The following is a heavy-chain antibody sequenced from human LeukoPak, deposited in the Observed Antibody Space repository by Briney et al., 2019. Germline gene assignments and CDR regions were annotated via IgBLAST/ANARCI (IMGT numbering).Heavy chain of an antibody. Sequence: AETLSLSCTVSGCSINNTSYSWGWIRQPPGEGLEYVVSLYYSGSPYYNPALKSRVTMSVDTSKHQFSLRLSSVPAADTAVYYCATFSPSYDFRSGYPDAFDLWGQGTLVSVSS. CDR2: LYYSGSP. CDR3: ATFSPSYDFRSGYPDAFDL. V-gene: IGHV4-39*07. CDR1: GCSINNTSYS. D-gene: IGHD3-3*01. J-gene: IGHJ3*01.